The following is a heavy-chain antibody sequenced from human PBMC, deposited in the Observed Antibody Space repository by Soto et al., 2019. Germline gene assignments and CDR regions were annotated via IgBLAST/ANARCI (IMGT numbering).Heavy chain of an antibody. CDR1: GFTFSSYG. Sequence: QVQLVESGGGVVQPGRSLRLSCAASGFTFSSYGMHWVRQAPGKGLEWVAVIWYDGSNKYYADSVKGRFTISRDNSKNTLYLQMNSLRAEDTAVYYCARGRGRPGSCTIFGVAAIPRDAFDIWGQGTMVTVSS. CDR3: ARGRGRPGSCTIFGVAAIPRDAFDI. CDR2: IWYDGSNK. J-gene: IGHJ3*02. D-gene: IGHD3-3*01. V-gene: IGHV3-33*01.